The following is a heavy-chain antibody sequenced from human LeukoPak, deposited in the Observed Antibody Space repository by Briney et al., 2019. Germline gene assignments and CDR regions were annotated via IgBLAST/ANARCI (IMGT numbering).Heavy chain of an antibody. CDR2: IYYSGST. V-gene: IGHV4-30-4*01. Sequence: SETLSLTCTVSGGSISSGDYYWSWIRQPPGKGLEWIGYIYYSGSTYYNPSLKSRVTISLDTSKNQFSLKLSSVTAADTAVYYCARLNWNYVAFDYWGQGTLVTVSS. CDR3: ARLNWNYVAFDY. J-gene: IGHJ4*02. D-gene: IGHD1-7*01. CDR1: GGSISSGDYY.